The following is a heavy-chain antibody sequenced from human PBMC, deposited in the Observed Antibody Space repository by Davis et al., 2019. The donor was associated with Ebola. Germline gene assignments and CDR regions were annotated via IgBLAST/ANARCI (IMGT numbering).Heavy chain of an antibody. CDR2: IKQDGSEK. V-gene: IGHV3-7*01. J-gene: IGHJ6*02. CDR1: GFSFSSYW. CDR3: LYGMDV. Sequence: PAGSLSLSCAASGFSFSSYWMSWVRQAPGKGLEWVASIKQDGSEKYYVDSVKGRFTISRDNAKNSLYLQMNSLGAEDTAVYYCLYGMDVWGQGTTVTVSS.